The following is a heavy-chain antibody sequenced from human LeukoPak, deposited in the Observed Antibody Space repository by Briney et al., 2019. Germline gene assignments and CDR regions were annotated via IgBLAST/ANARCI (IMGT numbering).Heavy chain of an antibody. CDR3: ARHRGGAVAGSPDY. V-gene: IGHV4-39*01. Sequence: PSETLSLTCTVSGGSISSSSYYWGWIRQPPGKGLEWIGSIYYSGSTYYNPSLKSRVTISVDTSKNQFSLKLSSVTAADTAVYYCARHRGGAVAGSPDYWGQGTLVTVSS. J-gene: IGHJ4*02. D-gene: IGHD3-10*01. CDR1: GGSISSSSYY. CDR2: IYYSGST.